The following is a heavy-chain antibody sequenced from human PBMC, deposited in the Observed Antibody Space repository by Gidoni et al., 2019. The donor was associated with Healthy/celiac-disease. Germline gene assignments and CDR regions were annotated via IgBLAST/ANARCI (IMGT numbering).Heavy chain of an antibody. CDR1: GGSVTSGSYY. CDR3: ARSGSGPIEPIYYMDV. D-gene: IGHD1-26*01. CDR2: MYYSGST. V-gene: IGHV4-61*01. Sequence: QVQLQESGPGLVKPSETLSLTCTVSGGSVTSGSYYWSWIRQPPGKGLAWIGYMYYSGSTNYNPSLKSRVTISVDTSKNQFSLKLSCVTAADTAVYYCARSGSGPIEPIYYMDVWGKGTTVTVSS. J-gene: IGHJ6*03.